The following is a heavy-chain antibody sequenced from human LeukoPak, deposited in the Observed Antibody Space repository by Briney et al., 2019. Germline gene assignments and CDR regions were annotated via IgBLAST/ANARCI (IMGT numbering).Heavy chain of an antibody. D-gene: IGHD2-2*01. V-gene: IGHV1-2*02. CDR1: GYTFTGYY. CDR3: ARGEGNDCSSTSCLYYYYMDV. Sequence: GASVTVSCKASGYTFTGYYLHWVRRARGQRLEWMGWINPDSGGTNYAQTLQRRVTMTRDTSISTAYVELTRLTSDDTALYFCARGEGNDCSSTSCLYYYYMDVWGQGTTVTISS. CDR2: INPDSGGT. J-gene: IGHJ6*03.